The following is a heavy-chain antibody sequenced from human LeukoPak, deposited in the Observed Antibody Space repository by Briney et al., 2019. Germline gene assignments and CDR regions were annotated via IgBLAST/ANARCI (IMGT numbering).Heavy chain of an antibody. CDR3: ARGDYGDYYYYYGMDV. D-gene: IGHD4-17*01. Sequence: PGGSLRLSCAASGFTFSSYGMHWVRQAPGKGLEWVAVIWYDGSNKYYADSVKGRFTISRGNSKDTLYLQMNSLRAEDTAVYYCARGDYGDYYYYYGMDVWGQGTTVTVSS. CDR1: GFTFSSYG. CDR2: IWYDGSNK. V-gene: IGHV3-33*01. J-gene: IGHJ6*02.